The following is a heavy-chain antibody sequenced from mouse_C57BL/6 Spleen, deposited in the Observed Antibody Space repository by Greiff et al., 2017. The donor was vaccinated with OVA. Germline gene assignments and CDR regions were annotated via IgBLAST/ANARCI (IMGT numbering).Heavy chain of an antibody. J-gene: IGHJ1*03. D-gene: IGHD2-10*01. CDR3: ACLLRYFDV. CDR1: GFTFSDYG. CDR2: ISSGSSTI. V-gene: IGHV5-17*01. Sequence: EVKLQESGGGLVKPGGSLKLSCAASGFTFSDYGMHWVRQAPEKGLEWVAYISSGSSTIYYADTVKGRFTISRDNAKNTLFLQMTSLRSEDTAMYYCACLLRYFDVWGTGTTVTVSS.